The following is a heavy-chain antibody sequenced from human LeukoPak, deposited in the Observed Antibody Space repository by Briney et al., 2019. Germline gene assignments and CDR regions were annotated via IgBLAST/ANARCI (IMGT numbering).Heavy chain of an antibody. CDR2: INQDGSEK. D-gene: IGHD1-26*01. V-gene: IGHV3-7*01. CDR3: ARDKQVGATLLDC. J-gene: IGHJ4*02. CDR1: GFTFSTYW. Sequence: GGSLRLSCAASGFTFSTYWMSWVRQAPGKGLELVATINQDGSEKYYVDSVKGRFTTSRDNAKHSLYLQIDSLRAEDTAMFYCARDKQVGATLLDCWGQGTLVTVSS.